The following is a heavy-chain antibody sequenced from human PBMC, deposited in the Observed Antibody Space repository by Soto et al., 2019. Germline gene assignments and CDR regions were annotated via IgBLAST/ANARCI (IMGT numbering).Heavy chain of an antibody. CDR1: GFSLTTRGVG. J-gene: IGHJ5*02. D-gene: IGHD3-10*01. V-gene: IGHV2-5*02. CDR2: IYWDDDK. CDR3: APIPHYHKYDWFDP. Sequence: QITLKESGPTLVKPTQTLTLTCTFSGFSLTTRGVGVGWIRQPPGKALECLALIYWDDDKRYSPSLQSRLSLPHTTYKHPVLLQMTNLDPVDPDTYYRAPIPHYHKYDWFDPWRQGTLVSVS.